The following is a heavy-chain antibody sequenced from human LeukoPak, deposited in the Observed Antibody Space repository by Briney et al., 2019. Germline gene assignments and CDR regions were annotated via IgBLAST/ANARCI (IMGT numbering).Heavy chain of an antibody. CDR1: GFTFSDYY. CDR2: ISSSGSTI. Sequence: PGGSLRLSCAASGFTFSDYYMSWIRQAPGKGLEWVSYISSSGSTIYYADSVKGRFTISRDNSKNTLYLQMNSLRAEDTAVYYCARVLTDSSGYYYDFSYYYYMDVWGKGTTVTISS. D-gene: IGHD3-22*01. CDR3: ARVLTDSSGYYYDFSYYYYMDV. J-gene: IGHJ6*03. V-gene: IGHV3-11*04.